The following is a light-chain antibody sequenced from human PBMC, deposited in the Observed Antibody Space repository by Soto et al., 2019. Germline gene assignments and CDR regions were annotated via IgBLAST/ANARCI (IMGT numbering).Light chain of an antibody. CDR2: DAS. V-gene: IGKV1-33*01. Sequence: DIPMTQSPSSLSASVGDRVTITCQASQDINNYLNWYQQKPGKAPKLLIYDASTLETGVPSRFSGSGSGTDFTFTISSLQPEDIATYYCQQYDNLPLFTFGPGTKVDL. CDR3: QQYDNLPLFT. J-gene: IGKJ3*01. CDR1: QDINNY.